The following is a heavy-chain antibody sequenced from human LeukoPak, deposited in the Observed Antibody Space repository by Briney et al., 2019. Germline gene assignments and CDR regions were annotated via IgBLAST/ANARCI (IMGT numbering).Heavy chain of an antibody. CDR3: ARGIGLGSYGRFDP. D-gene: IGHD3-10*01. Sequence: ASVKVSCKASGYTFTAYYMHWVRQAPGQGLEWMGWINPNSGGTNYAQTFQGRVTMTRGPSISTSYMELSRLTSDDTAVYYCARGIGLGSYGRFDPWGQGTLVTVSS. CDR1: GYTFTAYY. CDR2: INPNSGGT. J-gene: IGHJ5*02. V-gene: IGHV1-2*02.